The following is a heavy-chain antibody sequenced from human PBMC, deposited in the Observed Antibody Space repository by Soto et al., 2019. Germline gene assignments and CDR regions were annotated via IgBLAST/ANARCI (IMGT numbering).Heavy chain of an antibody. CDR2: ISAYNGNT. V-gene: IGHV1-18*01. D-gene: IGHD6-19*01. CDR1: GYTFTSYG. Sequence: QVQLVQSGAEVKKPGASVKVSCKASGYTFTSYGIIWVRQAPGQGLEWMGWISAYNGNTNYAQKLQGRVTMTTDTSTSTAYMELRSLRSDDTAVYYCARASLSYSSGWYPRYWGQGTLVTVSS. CDR3: ARASLSYSSGWYPRY. J-gene: IGHJ4*02.